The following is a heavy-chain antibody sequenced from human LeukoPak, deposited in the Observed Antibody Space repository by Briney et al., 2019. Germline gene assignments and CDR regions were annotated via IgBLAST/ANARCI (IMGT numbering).Heavy chain of an antibody. CDR3: ARAGDSSGYSDY. CDR2: IYYSGST. J-gene: IGHJ4*02. CDR1: GGSISSGGYS. D-gene: IGHD3-22*01. V-gene: IGHV4-31*03. Sequence: SQTLSLTCTVSGGSISSGGYSWSWIRQHPGKGLEWIGYIYYSGSTYYNPSLESRVTISVDTSKNQFSLKLSSVTAADTAVYYCARAGDSSGYSDYWGQGTLVTVSS.